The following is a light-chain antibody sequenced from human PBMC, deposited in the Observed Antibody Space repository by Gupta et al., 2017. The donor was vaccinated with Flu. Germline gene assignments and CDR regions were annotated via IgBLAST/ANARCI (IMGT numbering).Light chain of an antibody. Sequence: GKNYVSWYQHLPGTVPKLLIYENYKRPSEIPDRSSGSKSGTSATLAISGVQAGDEADYYCGAWDSSMSPLYVFGSGTKVSVL. CDR1: GKNY. CDR3: GAWDSSMSPLYV. CDR2: ENY. J-gene: IGLJ1*01. V-gene: IGLV1-51*02.